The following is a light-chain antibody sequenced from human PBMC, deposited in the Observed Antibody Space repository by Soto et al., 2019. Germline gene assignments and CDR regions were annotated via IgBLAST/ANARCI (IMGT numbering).Light chain of an antibody. V-gene: IGKV3-20*01. Sequence: EIVLTQSPGTLSLSPGERATLSCRASQSVSSSYLAWYQQKPGRAPRLLIYGVSSRATGIPDRFSGSGSGTDFTLTISRLEPEDFAVYYCQQYGSSPLFTFGPGTKVDIK. J-gene: IGKJ3*01. CDR3: QQYGSSPLFT. CDR1: QSVSSSY. CDR2: GVS.